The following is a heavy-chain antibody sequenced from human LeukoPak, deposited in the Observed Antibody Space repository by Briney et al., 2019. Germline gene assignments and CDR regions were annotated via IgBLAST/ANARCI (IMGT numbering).Heavy chain of an antibody. CDR2: INGDRSIT. CDR1: GFSFSRYW. CDR3: ARAGNGFDI. Sequence: GGSLRLSCAASGFSFSRYWIHWVRQAPGKGLVWVSRINGDRSITTYADSVRGRFTISRDNAKNTLYLQMNSLRAEDTAVYYCARAGNGFDIWSRGTMVTVSS. J-gene: IGHJ3*02. V-gene: IGHV3-74*01.